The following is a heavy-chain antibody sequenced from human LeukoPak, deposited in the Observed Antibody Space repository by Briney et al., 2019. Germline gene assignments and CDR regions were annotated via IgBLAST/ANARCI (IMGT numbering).Heavy chain of an antibody. CDR2: ISYDRSIT. CDR1: GFTFSSYA. CDR3: ARDRWVPSYSSSWYWDYYYYGMDV. D-gene: IGHD6-13*01. Sequence: GGSLRLSCAASGFTFSSYAMHWVRQAPGKGLEWVAVISYDRSITYYADSVKGRFTLSCDNSKNTLYLQMNSLRAEDTAVYYCARDRWVPSYSSSWYWDYYYYGMDVWGQGTTVTVSS. V-gene: IGHV3-30-3*01. J-gene: IGHJ6*02.